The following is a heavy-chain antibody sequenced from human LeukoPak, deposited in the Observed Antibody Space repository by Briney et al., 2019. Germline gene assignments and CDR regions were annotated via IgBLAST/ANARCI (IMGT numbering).Heavy chain of an antibody. D-gene: IGHD1-26*01. Sequence: GGSLRLPCAASGFTFSDYYMSWIRQAPGKGLEWVSYISSSGSTIYYADSVKGRFTISRDNAKNSLYLQMNSLRAEDTAVYYCAKVIVGGDDAFDIWGQGTMVTVSS. CDR2: ISSSGSTI. J-gene: IGHJ3*02. CDR3: AKVIVGGDDAFDI. CDR1: GFTFSDYY. V-gene: IGHV3-11*04.